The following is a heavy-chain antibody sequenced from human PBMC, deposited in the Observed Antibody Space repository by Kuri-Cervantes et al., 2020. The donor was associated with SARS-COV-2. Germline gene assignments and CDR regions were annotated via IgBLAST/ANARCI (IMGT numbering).Heavy chain of an antibody. Sequence: ASVKVSCKASGYTFTTYGMHWVRQAPGQRLEWMGWINAGNGNTKYSQTFLGRVTITRNTSASTAYMELSSLRSEDTAVYYCARETKQLLGRTYASTYYDYMDVWGKGTTVTVSS. CDR1: GYTFTTYG. J-gene: IGHJ6*03. V-gene: IGHV1-3*01. CDR3: ARETKQLLGRTYASTYYDYMDV. D-gene: IGHD6-19*01. CDR2: INAGNGNT.